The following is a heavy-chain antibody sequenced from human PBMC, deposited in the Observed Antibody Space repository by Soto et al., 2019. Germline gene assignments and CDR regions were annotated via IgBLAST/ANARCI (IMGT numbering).Heavy chain of an antibody. Sequence: QVQLVPSGAEVKKPGASVNVSCKASGYTFTGYYMHWVRQAPGQGLEWMGWINPNSGGTNYAQKFQGRVTMTRDTTISTSYMELSRLTSDDTAVYYCARRVPLERLASDYWCPGPLVTVPS. CDR3: ARRVPLERLASDY. CDR1: GYTFTGYY. V-gene: IGHV1-2*02. D-gene: IGHD1-1*01. J-gene: IGHJ4*02. CDR2: INPNSGGT.